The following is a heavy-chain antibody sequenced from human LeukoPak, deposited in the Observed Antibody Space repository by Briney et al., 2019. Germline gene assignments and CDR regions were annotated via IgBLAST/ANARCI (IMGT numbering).Heavy chain of an antibody. CDR1: GFTFSSYA. D-gene: IGHD6-19*01. Sequence: GGSLRLSCAASGFTFSSYAMHWVRQAPGKGLEWVAVISYDGSNKYYADSVKGRFTISRDNSKNTLYLQMNSLRVEDTGLYYCVRGTSVAGDYWGQGTLVTVSS. CDR3: VRGTSVAGDY. CDR2: ISYDGSNK. V-gene: IGHV3-30-3*01. J-gene: IGHJ4*02.